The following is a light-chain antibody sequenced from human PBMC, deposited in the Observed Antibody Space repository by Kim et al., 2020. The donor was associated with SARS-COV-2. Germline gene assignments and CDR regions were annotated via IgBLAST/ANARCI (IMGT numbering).Light chain of an antibody. CDR2: DVS. Sequence: ASVGDRVIITCQASQDISTYLNWYQQKPGKAPKLLIYDVSHLPTGVPSRFSGSGSGSDFTFTISSLQPEDIATYYCQQYDSPAPSFAGGTKVDIK. CDR1: QDISTY. CDR3: QQYDSPAPS. J-gene: IGKJ4*01. V-gene: IGKV1-33*01.